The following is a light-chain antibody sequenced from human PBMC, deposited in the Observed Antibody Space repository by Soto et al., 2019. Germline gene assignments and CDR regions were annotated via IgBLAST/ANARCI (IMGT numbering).Light chain of an antibody. V-gene: IGLV2-8*01. J-gene: IGLJ1*01. CDR1: SSDVGGYNY. CDR2: EVS. Sequence: QSVLAQPPSASGSPGQSVTISCTGTSSDVGGYNYVSWYQQHPGKAPKLMIYEVSKRPSGVPDRFSGSKSGNTASLTVSGLQAEDEADYYCSSYEGSNLHVFGTGTKVTVL. CDR3: SSYEGSNLHV.